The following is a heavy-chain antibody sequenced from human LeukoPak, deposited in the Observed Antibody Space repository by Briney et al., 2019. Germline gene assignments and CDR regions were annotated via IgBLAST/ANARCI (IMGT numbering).Heavy chain of an antibody. V-gene: IGHV4-39*01. CDR2: IYYSGST. CDR3: ASPGPYYYGSSGYSSNDY. D-gene: IGHD3-22*01. CDR1: GVSISSSSYY. Sequence: SETLSLTCTVSGVSISSSSYYWGWIRQPPGKGLEWIGSIYYSGSTYYNPSLKSRVTISVDTSKNQFSLKLSSVTAADTAVYYCASPGPYYYGSSGYSSNDYWGQGTLVTVSA. J-gene: IGHJ4*02.